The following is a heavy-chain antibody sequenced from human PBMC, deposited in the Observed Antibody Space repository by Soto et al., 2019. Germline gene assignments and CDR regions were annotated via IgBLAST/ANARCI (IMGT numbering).Heavy chain of an antibody. J-gene: IGHJ6*02. D-gene: IGHD2-15*01. CDR3: ARVSSSIVVVPDYGMDV. V-gene: IGHV1-18*04. Sequence: QVQLVQSGVEVKKPGASVKVSCKASGYTFISHGISWVRQAPGQGLEWMGWISGKNGNTNYAQKLQGRVNLTTDTSTSTADKELRSLRSDDTAVYYCARVSSSIVVVPDYGMDVWGQGTTVTVSS. CDR2: ISGKNGNT. CDR1: GYTFISHG.